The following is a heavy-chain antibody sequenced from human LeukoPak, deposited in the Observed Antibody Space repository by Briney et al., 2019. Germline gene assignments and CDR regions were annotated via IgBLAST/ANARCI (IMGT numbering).Heavy chain of an antibody. CDR3: ARVSFYVVVPADFDI. CDR2: INPNSGGT. D-gene: IGHD2-2*01. J-gene: IGHJ3*02. CDR1: GYTFTGYY. Sequence: ASVKVSCKASGYTFTGYYMHWVRQAPGQGLEWMGWINPNSGGTNYAQKFQGRVTMTRDTSISTAYTELSRLRSDDTAVYYCARVSFYVVVPADFDIWGQGTMVTVSS. V-gene: IGHV1-2*02.